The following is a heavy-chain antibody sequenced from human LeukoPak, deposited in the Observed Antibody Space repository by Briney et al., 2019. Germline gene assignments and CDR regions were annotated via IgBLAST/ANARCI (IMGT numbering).Heavy chain of an antibody. CDR3: ALRSGYNHFEY. J-gene: IGHJ4*02. CDR2: ISSRSSYI. CDR1: GFTFNSYS. V-gene: IGHV3-21*04. Sequence: GGSLRLSCAASGFTFNSYSMNWVRQAPGKGLEWVSSISSRSSYIYYADSVKGRFTISRDNSKNTLYLQMSSLRAEDTAVYYCALRSGYNHFEYWGQGTLVTVSS. D-gene: IGHD3-22*01.